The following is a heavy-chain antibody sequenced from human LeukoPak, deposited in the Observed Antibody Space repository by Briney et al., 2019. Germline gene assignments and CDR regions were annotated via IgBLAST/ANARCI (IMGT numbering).Heavy chain of an antibody. CDR2: IFYSGST. D-gene: IGHD2-15*01. CDR3: ARLFQSLGYCSGGSCYSGWFDP. CDR1: GGSISNSSNY. V-gene: IGHV4-39*01. J-gene: IGHJ5*02. Sequence: PSETLSLTCIVSGGSISNSSNYWAWIRQLPGKGLEWVGSIFYSGSTYYNPSLRSRVTISVDKSRNQFSLKLSSVTAADTAVYYCARLFQSLGYCSGGSCYSGWFDPWGQGTLVTVSS.